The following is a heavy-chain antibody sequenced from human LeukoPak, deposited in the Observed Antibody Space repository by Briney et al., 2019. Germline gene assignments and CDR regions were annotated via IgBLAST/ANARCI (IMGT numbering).Heavy chain of an antibody. D-gene: IGHD1-1*01. CDR3: ARGTGLH. CDR1: GFTFDDYA. Sequence: PGGSLRLSCAASGFTFDDYAMHWVRQAPGKGLEWVSGISWNSGSIGYADSVKGRFTISRDNAKNSLYLQMNSLRAEDTAVYYCARGTGLHWGQGTLVTVSS. CDR2: ISWNSGSI. J-gene: IGHJ4*02. V-gene: IGHV3-9*01.